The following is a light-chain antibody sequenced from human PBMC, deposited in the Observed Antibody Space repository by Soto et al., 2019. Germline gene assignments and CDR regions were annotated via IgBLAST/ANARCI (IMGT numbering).Light chain of an antibody. Sequence: IVLTQSPATLSLSPGERATRSCRASQSVSNSLAWYQQKPDQAPRLLIYSASSRATGIPDRFSGSGSGTDFTLTVSRLEPEDFAVYYCQQYENLPQTFGQGTKVDIK. CDR3: QQYENLPQT. J-gene: IGKJ1*01. CDR2: SAS. V-gene: IGKV3-20*01. CDR1: QSVSNS.